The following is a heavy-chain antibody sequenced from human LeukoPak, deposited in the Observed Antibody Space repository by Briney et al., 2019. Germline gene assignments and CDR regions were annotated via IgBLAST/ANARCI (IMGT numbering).Heavy chain of an antibody. CDR1: GFTFSSYG. CDR2: ISGSGGST. CDR3: AKGGYSGYDYFDY. Sequence: PGGSLRLSCAASGFTFSSYGMSWVRQAPGKGLEWVSAISGSGGSTYYADSVKGRFTISRDNSKNTLYLQMNSLRAEDTAVYYCAKGGYSGYDYFDYWGQGTLVTVSS. V-gene: IGHV3-23*01. D-gene: IGHD5-12*01. J-gene: IGHJ4*02.